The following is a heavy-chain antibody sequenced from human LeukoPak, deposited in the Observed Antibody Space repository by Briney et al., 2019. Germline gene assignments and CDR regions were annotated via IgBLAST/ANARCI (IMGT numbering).Heavy chain of an antibody. J-gene: IGHJ4*02. Sequence: GGSLRLSCAASGFTFNSYEMNWVRQAPGKGLEWVSYINGGGSAIYYADSVKGRFTISRDNAKNSLYLQMNSLRADDTAVYYCARGWSYVHYWGQGTLVTVSS. CDR2: INGGGSAI. CDR1: GFTFNSYE. CDR3: ARGWSYVHY. V-gene: IGHV3-48*03. D-gene: IGHD3-10*02.